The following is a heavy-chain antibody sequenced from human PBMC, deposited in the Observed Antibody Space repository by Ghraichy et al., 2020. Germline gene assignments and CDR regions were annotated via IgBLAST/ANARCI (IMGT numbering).Heavy chain of an antibody. CDR3: ARIYGHFDY. D-gene: IGHD3-10*01. CDR2: IYYKGNT. V-gene: IGHV4-61*08. Sequence: PETLSLTCSVSGGSVSSGAHYWSWIRQPPGKGLEWIAFIYYKGNTNYNPSLKSRVTISLDTSKNQFSLNLRSVTAADTAVYYCARIYGHFDYWGQGTLVTVSS. J-gene: IGHJ4*02. CDR1: GGSVSSGAHY.